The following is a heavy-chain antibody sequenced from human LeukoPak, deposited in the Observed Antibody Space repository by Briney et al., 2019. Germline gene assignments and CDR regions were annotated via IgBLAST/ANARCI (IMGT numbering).Heavy chain of an antibody. Sequence: GESLKISCKGSGYSFTSYWITWVRQMPGKDLEWMGRIDPGDSYTNYSPSFQGHVTISADKSISTAYLQWSSLKASDTAMYYCARCLPQYCSGGSCYSPRDYYYYGMDVWGKGTTVTVSS. D-gene: IGHD2-15*01. V-gene: IGHV5-10-1*01. CDR3: ARCLPQYCSGGSCYSPRDYYYYGMDV. CDR1: GYSFTSYW. J-gene: IGHJ6*04. CDR2: IDPGDSYT.